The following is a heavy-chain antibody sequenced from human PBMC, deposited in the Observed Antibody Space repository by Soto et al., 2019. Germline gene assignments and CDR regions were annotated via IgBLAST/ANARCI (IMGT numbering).Heavy chain of an antibody. CDR3: VRPDSSGYYVY. CDR1: GDSFASYW. CDR2: INPSDSDI. D-gene: IGHD3-22*01. J-gene: IGHJ4*02. V-gene: IGHV5-51*01. Sequence: PLKVWWRVAGDSFASYWVGWVRQMPGKGLEWMGIINPSDSDIRYSPSFQGQVTISADKSISTAYLQWSSLKASDSAMYYCVRPDSSGYYVYWGQGTLVTVSS.